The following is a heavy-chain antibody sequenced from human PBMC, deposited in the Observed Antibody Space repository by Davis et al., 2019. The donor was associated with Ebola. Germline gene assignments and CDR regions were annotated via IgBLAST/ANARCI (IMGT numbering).Heavy chain of an antibody. Sequence: GESLKISCVASGFIFGDYYLNWVRQAPGKGLEWISYITGSSRTIYYADSVEGRFTISRDNAKKSLYLQLNSLRAEDTAVYYCARLRRGGYFDYWGQGALVTVSS. J-gene: IGHJ4*02. V-gene: IGHV3-48*01. CDR3: ARLRRGGYFDY. CDR1: GFIFGDYY. CDR2: ITGSSRTI. D-gene: IGHD3-16*01.